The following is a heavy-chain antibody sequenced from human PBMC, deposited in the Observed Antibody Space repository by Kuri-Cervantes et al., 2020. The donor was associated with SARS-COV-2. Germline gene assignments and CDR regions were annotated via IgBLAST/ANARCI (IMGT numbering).Heavy chain of an antibody. D-gene: IGHD1-26*01. J-gene: IGHJ6*02. CDR3: ARGGLLGPAVGCYGMDV. CDR1: GYTFTSYA. V-gene: IGHV1-3*01. CDR2: INAGNGNT. Sequence: ASVKVSCKASGYTFTSYAMHWVRQAPGQRLEWMGWINAGNGNTKYSQKFQGRVTITRDTSASTAYMELSSLRSEDTAVYYCARGGLLGPAVGCYGMDVWGQGTTVTVSS.